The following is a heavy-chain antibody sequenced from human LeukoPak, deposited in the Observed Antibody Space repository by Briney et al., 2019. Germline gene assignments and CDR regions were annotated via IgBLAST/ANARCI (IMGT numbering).Heavy chain of an antibody. V-gene: IGHV4-59*01. D-gene: IGHD1-20*01. J-gene: IGHJ4*02. CDR1: GGSISSYY. CDR3: ARVKRPYNWNREYYFDY. Sequence: PSETLSLTCTVSGGSISSYYWSWIRQPPGKGLEWIGYIYYSGSTNYNPSLKSRVTISVDTSKNQFSLKLSSVTAADTAVYYCARVKRPYNWNREYYFDYWGQGTLVTVSS. CDR2: IYYSGST.